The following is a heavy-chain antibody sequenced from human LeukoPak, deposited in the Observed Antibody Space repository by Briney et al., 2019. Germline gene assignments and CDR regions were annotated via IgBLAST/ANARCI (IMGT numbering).Heavy chain of an antibody. Sequence: HPGGSLRLSCAAYGFTFSSCWMSWVRQAPGKGAEWLANIKPDGSEQYYVDSLEGRSTISRDNARNSLYLQMDSLRAEDTAVYYCATGPTAYGSESYRSWGQGTLVTVSS. CDR3: ATGPTAYGSESYRS. J-gene: IGHJ4*02. V-gene: IGHV3-7*01. D-gene: IGHD3-10*01. CDR1: GFTFSSCW. CDR2: IKPDGSEQ.